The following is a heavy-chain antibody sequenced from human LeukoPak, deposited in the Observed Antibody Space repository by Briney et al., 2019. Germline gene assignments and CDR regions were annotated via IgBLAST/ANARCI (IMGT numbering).Heavy chain of an antibody. J-gene: IGHJ2*01. Sequence: SETLSLTCAVSGYSISSGYYWSWIRQPPGKGLEWIGYIYYSGSTYYNPSLKSRVTISVDTSKNQFSLKLSSVTAADTAVYYCAREGYYDSSGRFGYFDLWGRGTLVTVSS. CDR3: AREGYYDSSGRFGYFDL. CDR2: IYYSGST. D-gene: IGHD3-22*01. CDR1: GYSISSGYY. V-gene: IGHV4-30-4*08.